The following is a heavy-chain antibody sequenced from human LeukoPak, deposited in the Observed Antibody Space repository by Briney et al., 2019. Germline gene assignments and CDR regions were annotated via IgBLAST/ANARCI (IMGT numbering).Heavy chain of an antibody. V-gene: IGHV3-74*01. J-gene: IGHJ4*02. CDR2: INSDGSSI. CDR1: GFTFSNYW. D-gene: IGHD2-21*01. Sequence: GGSLRLSCAASGFTFSNYWMHWVRKAPGKGLLWVSRINSDGSSISYADSVKGRFTISRDNANNTLYLQMNSLRAEDTGVYYCARGFRSGLDYWGQGTLVTVSS. CDR3: ARGFRSGLDY.